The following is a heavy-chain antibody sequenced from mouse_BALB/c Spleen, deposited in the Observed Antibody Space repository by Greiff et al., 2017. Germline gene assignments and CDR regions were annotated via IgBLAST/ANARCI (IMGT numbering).Heavy chain of an antibody. Sequence: VQLQQSGPELMKPGASVKISCKASGYSFTSYYMHWVKQSHGKSLEWIGYIDPFNGGTSYNQKFKGKATLTVDKSSSTAYMHLSSLTSEDSAVYYCARSLGVYAMDYWGQGTSVTVSS. CDR3: ARSLGVYAMDY. J-gene: IGHJ4*01. CDR1: GYSFTSYY. CDR2: IDPFNGGT. D-gene: IGHD3-3*01. V-gene: IGHV1S135*01.